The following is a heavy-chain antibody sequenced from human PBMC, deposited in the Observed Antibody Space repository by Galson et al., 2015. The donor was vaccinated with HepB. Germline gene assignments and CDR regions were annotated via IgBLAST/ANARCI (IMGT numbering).Heavy chain of an antibody. Sequence: SVKVSCKASGDTFSNYAISWVRQAPGQGLEWMGGIIPMFNRANYAQRLQGRVTITADESTNTAYMELSSLRSEDTAVYYCARGAYTYAYEGYFDYWGQGTLVTVSS. D-gene: IGHD5-18*01. J-gene: IGHJ4*02. V-gene: IGHV1-69*13. CDR2: IIPMFNRA. CDR3: ARGAYTYAYEGYFDY. CDR1: GDTFSNYA.